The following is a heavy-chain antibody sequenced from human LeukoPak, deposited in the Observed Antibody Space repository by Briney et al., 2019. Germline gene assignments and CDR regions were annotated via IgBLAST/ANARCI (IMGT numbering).Heavy chain of an antibody. D-gene: IGHD3-22*01. Sequence: PSETLSLTCTVSGYSISSGYYWGRIRQPPGKGLEWIGSIYHSGSTYYNPSLKSRVTISVDTSKNQFSLKLSSVTAADTAVYYCARDDYYDSSGYPHWGQGTLVTVSS. CDR3: ARDDYYDSSGYPH. CDR2: IYHSGST. CDR1: GYSISSGYY. V-gene: IGHV4-38-2*02. J-gene: IGHJ4*02.